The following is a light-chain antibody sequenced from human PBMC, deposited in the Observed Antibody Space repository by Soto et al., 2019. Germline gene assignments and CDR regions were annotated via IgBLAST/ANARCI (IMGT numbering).Light chain of an antibody. CDR3: QSYDNTSHAV. V-gene: IGLV6-57*04. CDR2: EDN. CDR1: SGSIASNY. J-gene: IGLJ2*01. Sequence: NFMLTQPHSVSESPGKTVTFSCTRSSGSIASNYVQWYQQRPGSAPTTVIYEDNRRPSGVPDRFSGSIDSSSTSASLTISGLKTEDADDYYCQSYDNTSHAVFGGGTKLTVL.